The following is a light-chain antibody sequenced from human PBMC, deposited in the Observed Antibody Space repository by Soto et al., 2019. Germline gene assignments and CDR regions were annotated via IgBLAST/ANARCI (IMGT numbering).Light chain of an antibody. CDR2: DAS. CDR1: QSVSSY. Sequence: IVFAQSPATLSFSPGERATLSFRASQSVSSYLAWYQQKPGQAPRLLIYDASNRATGIPARFSGSGSGTDFTLTISSLEPEDFAVYYCQQRSNWPLTFGGGTKVDIK. CDR3: QQRSNWPLT. J-gene: IGKJ4*01. V-gene: IGKV3-11*01.